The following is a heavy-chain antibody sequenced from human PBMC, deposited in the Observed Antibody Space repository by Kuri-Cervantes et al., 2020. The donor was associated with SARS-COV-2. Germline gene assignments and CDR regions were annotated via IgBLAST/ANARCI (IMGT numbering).Heavy chain of an antibody. CDR1: GGSISSGGYY. V-gene: IGHV4-30-2*01. Sequence: LRLSCTVSGGSISSGGYYWSWIRQPPGKGLEWIGYIYHSGSTYYNPSLKSRVTISVDTSKNQFSLKLSSVTAADTAVYYCARQGFSKGGYFDYWGQGTLVTVSS. D-gene: IGHD3-3*01. J-gene: IGHJ4*02. CDR3: ARQGFSKGGYFDY. CDR2: IYHSGST.